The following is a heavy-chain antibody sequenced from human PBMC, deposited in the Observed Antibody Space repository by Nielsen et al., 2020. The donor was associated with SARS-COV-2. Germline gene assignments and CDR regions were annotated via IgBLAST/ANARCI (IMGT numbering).Heavy chain of an antibody. CDR3: ARDTPLYCSSTSCYPYYYYGMDV. J-gene: IGHJ6*02. CDR2: INPNSGGT. CDR1: GYTFTGYY. Sequence: ASVKVSCKASGYTFTGYYMHWVRQAPGQGLEWMGWINPNSGGTNYAQKFQGRVTMTRDTSISTAYMELSRLRSDDTAVYYCARDTPLYCSSTSCYPYYYYGMDVWGQGTTVTVSS. V-gene: IGHV1-2*02. D-gene: IGHD2-2*01.